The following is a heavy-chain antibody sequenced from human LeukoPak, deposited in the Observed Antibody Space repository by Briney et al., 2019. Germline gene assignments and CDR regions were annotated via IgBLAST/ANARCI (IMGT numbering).Heavy chain of an antibody. J-gene: IGHJ3*02. V-gene: IGHV3-74*01. CDR3: ARSIGGGAFDI. D-gene: IGHD3-16*01. Sequence: PGGSLRLSCAASGFSFGSNWVHWVRQAPGKGLVRVSSIKSDGGSRNYADSVKGRFTISRDNAKNTLYLQMTSLRAEDTALYYCARSIGGGAFDIWGQGTMVTVSS. CDR2: IKSDGGSR. CDR1: GFSFGSNW.